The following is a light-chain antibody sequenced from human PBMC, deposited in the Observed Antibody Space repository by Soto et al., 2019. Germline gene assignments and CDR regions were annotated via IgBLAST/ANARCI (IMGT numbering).Light chain of an antibody. CDR2: GAS. Sequence: EIVMTQSPATLSLSPGGRATLSCRASQSISDTLAWYQQKPGQAPRLLIHGASTRAPGFPARFSGSGSGTDFTLTISSLQSEDFAVYYCQQHDKLPPAFGQGTKVDIK. CDR3: QQHDKLPPA. J-gene: IGKJ1*01. CDR1: QSISDT. V-gene: IGKV3-15*01.